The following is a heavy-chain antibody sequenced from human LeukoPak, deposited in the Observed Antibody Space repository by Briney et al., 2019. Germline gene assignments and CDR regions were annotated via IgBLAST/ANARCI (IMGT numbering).Heavy chain of an antibody. D-gene: IGHD3-22*01. V-gene: IGHV4-39*07. J-gene: IGHJ4*02. CDR3: ARLYAVYYYDSSGPFDY. CDR2: IYYSGST. CDR1: GGSINSSTYY. Sequence: SETLSLTCTVSGGSINSSTYYWGWIRQPPGKGLEWIGSIYYSGSTYYNPSLKSRVTISVDTSKNQFSLKLSSVTAADTAVYYCARLYAVYYYDSSGPFDYWGQGTLVTVSS.